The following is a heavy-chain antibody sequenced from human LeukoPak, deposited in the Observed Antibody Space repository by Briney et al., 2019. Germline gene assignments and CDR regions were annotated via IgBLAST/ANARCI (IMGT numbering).Heavy chain of an antibody. V-gene: IGHV1-8*01. D-gene: IGHD3-10*01. Sequence: ASVKVSCKASGYTFTSYDINWVRQATGQGLEWMGWMNPNGGNTGYAQKFQGRVTMTRNTSISTAYMELSSLRSEDTAVYYCARVESGYGSGSYSSYWGQGTLVTVSS. CDR1: GYTFTSYD. CDR3: ARVESGYGSGSYSSY. CDR2: MNPNGGNT. J-gene: IGHJ4*02.